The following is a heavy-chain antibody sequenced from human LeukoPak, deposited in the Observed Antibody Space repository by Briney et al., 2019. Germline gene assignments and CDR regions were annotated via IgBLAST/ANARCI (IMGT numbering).Heavy chain of an antibody. V-gene: IGHV4-4*02. CDR1: SGSISSINW. Sequence: PSGTRSLTWAVSSGSISSINWWSWVRQPPGKGLGWSGAIYLSGSTNYNPSLNSLVTLSLDKSTTHFSLKLSPVTAADTAAYYCARSHDLSNSGNHFDYWGQGTLVIVS. CDR2: IYLSGST. CDR3: ARSHDLSNSGNHFDY. D-gene: IGHD4-11*01. J-gene: IGHJ4*02.